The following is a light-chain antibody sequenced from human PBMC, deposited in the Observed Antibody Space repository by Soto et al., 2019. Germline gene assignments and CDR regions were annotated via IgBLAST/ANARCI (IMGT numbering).Light chain of an antibody. CDR3: QSYGSSRSGWV. CDR2: GNS. CDR1: SSNIGAGYN. Sequence: QPVLTQPPSVSGAPGQRVTISCTGSSSNIGAGYNVHWYQQLPGTAPKLLIYGNSNRPSGVPDRFSGSKSGTSTSLAITGLQAEDEADYYCQSYGSSRSGWVFGGGTKLTVL. V-gene: IGLV1-40*01. J-gene: IGLJ3*02.